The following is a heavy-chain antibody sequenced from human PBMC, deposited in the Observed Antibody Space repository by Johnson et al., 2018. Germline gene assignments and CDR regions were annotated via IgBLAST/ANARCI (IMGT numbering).Heavy chain of an antibody. J-gene: IGHJ3*02. D-gene: IGHD4-11*01. Sequence: QVQLVQSGGGVVQPGRSLRLSCAASGFTFSSYGMHWVRQAPGKGLEWVAFISYDGNTKYYADSVKGRFNISRDNSKNTVYLQMNSLSTEDTAIYSCAKDQAVRHAFDIGGQGTIVTVSS. CDR1: GFTFSSYG. CDR3: AKDQAVRHAFDI. CDR2: ISYDGNTK. V-gene: IGHV3-30*18.